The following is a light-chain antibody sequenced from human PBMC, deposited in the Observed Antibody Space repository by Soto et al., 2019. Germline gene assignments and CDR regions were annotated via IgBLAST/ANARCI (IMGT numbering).Light chain of an antibody. V-gene: IGKV1-27*01. CDR3: QKFTSAPFT. Sequence: DIQMTQSPSSLSASVGDRVTITCRASQGISNHLAWYQQKPGKLPKLLIYAASSLQSGVPSRFSGSGSGTDITLTISSLQHEDVAIYYCQKFTSAPFTFGGGTKVEI. CDR2: AAS. J-gene: IGKJ4*01. CDR1: QGISNH.